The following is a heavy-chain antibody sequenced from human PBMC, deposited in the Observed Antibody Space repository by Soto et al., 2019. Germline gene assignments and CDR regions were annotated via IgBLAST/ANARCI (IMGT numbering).Heavy chain of an antibody. Sequence: QLQLQESGPGLVKPSETLSLTCTVSGGSISSMSYYWGCIRQPPGKGLEWIGRVYYSGSTYYNPSLTCLVTIHVDTSKNQFSLKLSCVTAADTAVNYGATLWGQDWGQGTLVTVSS. CDR3: ATLWGQD. V-gene: IGHV4-39*01. CDR2: VYYSGST. CDR1: GGSISSMSYY. D-gene: IGHD3-16*01. J-gene: IGHJ4*02.